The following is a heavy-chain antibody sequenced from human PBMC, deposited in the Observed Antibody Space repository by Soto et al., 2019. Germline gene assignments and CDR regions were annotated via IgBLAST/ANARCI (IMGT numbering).Heavy chain of an antibody. Sequence: QVQLQESGPGLVKPSQTLSLTCTVSGGSISSGGYYWSWIRQHPGKGLEWIGYIYYSGSTYYNPSLESRVTMSVDTSKNQLSLKLSSVTAADTAVYYCARADEDYSNYLYRSNWFDPWGQGTLVTVSS. D-gene: IGHD4-4*01. CDR1: GGSISSGGYY. J-gene: IGHJ5*02. CDR3: ARADEDYSNYLYRSNWFDP. CDR2: IYYSGST. V-gene: IGHV4-31*03.